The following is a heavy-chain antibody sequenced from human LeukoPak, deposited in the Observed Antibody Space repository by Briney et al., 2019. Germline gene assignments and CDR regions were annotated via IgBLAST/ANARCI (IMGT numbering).Heavy chain of an antibody. V-gene: IGHV3-74*01. CDR3: ARGGDYGDLDY. J-gene: IGHJ4*02. CDR2: INSDGSST. CDR1: GFTFDDYT. D-gene: IGHD4-17*01. Sequence: GGSLRLSCAASGFTFDDYTMHWVRQPPGKGLEWVSRINSDGSSTSYADSVKGRFTISRDNAKNTLYLQMNSLRAEDTAVYYCARGGDYGDLDYWGQGTLVTVSS.